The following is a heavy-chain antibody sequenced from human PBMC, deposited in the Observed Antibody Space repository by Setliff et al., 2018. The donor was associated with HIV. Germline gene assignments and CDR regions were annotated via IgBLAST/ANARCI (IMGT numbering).Heavy chain of an antibody. Sequence: SETLSLTCTVSGGSASNSRYYWAWIRQPPGKGLEYIGSIHYNEKTYYNPSLKSRVTISVNPSKNQFSLKLSSVTATDTAMYYCASVNWNYLGYWFDPWGQGTLVTVSS. CDR2: IHYNEKT. V-gene: IGHV4-39*07. J-gene: IGHJ5*02. CDR3: ASVNWNYLGYWFDP. CDR1: GGSASNSRYY. D-gene: IGHD1-7*01.